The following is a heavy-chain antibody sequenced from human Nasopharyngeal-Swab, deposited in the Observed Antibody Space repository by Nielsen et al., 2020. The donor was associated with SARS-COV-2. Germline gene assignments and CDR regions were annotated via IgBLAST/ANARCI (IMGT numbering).Heavy chain of an antibody. CDR1: GFSFSSYS. D-gene: IGHD2-15*01. CDR2: VRYIRDGA. J-gene: IGHJ4*02. V-gene: IGHV3-23*01. CDR3: AKDQGCSGGGCGLDY. Sequence: GGSLRLSCTASGFSFSSYSMRWVRQAPGKGLEWVSSVRYIRDGASYADSVRGRFTISRDNSKKEVYLHMNSLRPEDTAVYYCAKDQGCSGGGCGLDYWGPGTLVTVSS.